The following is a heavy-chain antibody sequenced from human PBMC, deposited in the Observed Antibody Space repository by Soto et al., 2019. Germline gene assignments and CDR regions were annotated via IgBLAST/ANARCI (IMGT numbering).Heavy chain of an antibody. J-gene: IGHJ3*02. V-gene: IGHV3-23*01. D-gene: IGHD7-27*01. CDR2: ISGSGGST. CDR3: AKITGDGVGDAFDI. Sequence: GESLKISCAASGFTFSSYAMSWVRQAPGKGLEWVSAISGSGGSTYYADSVKGRFTISRDNSKNTLYLQMNSLRAEDTAVYYCAKITGDGVGDAFDIWGQGTMVTVSS. CDR1: GFTFSSYA.